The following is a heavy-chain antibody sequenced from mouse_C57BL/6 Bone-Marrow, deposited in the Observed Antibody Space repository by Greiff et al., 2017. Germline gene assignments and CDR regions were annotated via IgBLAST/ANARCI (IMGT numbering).Heavy chain of an antibody. V-gene: IGHV1-47*01. CDR1: GYTFTTYP. CDR2: FHPYNDDT. CDR3: ARGGNGYYDATDY. D-gene: IGHD2-2*01. J-gene: IGHJ4*01. Sequence: VKLMASGAELVKPGASVKMSCKASGYTFTTYPIEWMKQNHGKSLEWIGNFHPYNDDTKYNEKFKGKATLTVEKSSSTVYLELSRLTSDDSAVYYCARGGNGYYDATDYGGQGTSVTVSS.